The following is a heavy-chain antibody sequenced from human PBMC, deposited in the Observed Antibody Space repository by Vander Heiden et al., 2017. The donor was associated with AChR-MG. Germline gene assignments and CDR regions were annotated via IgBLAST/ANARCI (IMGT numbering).Heavy chain of an antibody. D-gene: IGHD2-2*02. V-gene: IGHV4-39*01. CDR2: IYYSGST. CDR3: ARHEGGSSLYHYYYYYYMDV. CDR1: GGSISSSSYY. Sequence: QLQLQESGPGLVKPSETLSLTCTVSGGSISSSSYYWGWIRQPPGKGLEWIGGIYYSGSTYYNPSLKSRVTISVDTSKNQFSLKLSSVTAADTAVYYCARHEGGSSLYHYYYYYYMDVWGKGTTVTVSS. J-gene: IGHJ6*03.